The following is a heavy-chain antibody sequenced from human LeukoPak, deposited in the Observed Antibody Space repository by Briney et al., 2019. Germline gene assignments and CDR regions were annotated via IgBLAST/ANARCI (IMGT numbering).Heavy chain of an antibody. CDR1: GFTFSSYY. J-gene: IGHJ3*02. CDR3: AKDRWTEVDAFDI. D-gene: IGHD1-1*01. V-gene: IGHV3-21*04. Sequence: PGGSLRLSCAASGFTFSSYYMNWVRQAPGKGLQWVSSISTSSIYIYYADSVKGRFTISRDNSKNTLYLQMNSLRAEDTAVYYCAKDRWTEVDAFDIWGQGTMVTVSS. CDR2: ISTSSIYI.